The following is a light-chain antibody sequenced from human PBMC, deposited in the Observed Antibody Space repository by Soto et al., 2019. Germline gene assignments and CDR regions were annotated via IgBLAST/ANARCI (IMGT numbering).Light chain of an antibody. Sequence: EIVLTQSPGTLSLSPGERDTLSCRASQGVSTNYFGCYQQKHGQPPMLLIYVASTRATGISDRFSGSGSGTEFTLTISRLEPDDFAAFYCQQYDSSLYTFGHGTKLDIK. CDR1: QGVSTNY. V-gene: IGKV3-20*01. CDR2: VAS. J-gene: IGKJ2*01. CDR3: QQYDSSLYT.